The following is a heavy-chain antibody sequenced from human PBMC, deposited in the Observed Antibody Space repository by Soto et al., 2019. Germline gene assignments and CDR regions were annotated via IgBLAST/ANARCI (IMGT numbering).Heavy chain of an antibody. Sequence: SETLSLTCAVYGGSFSGYYWSWIRQPPGKGLERIGEINHSGSTNYNPSLKSRVTISVDTSKNQFSLKLSSVTAADTAVYYCARGTLRSEGYFQHWGQGTLVTVSS. CDR2: INHSGST. CDR1: GGSFSGYY. V-gene: IGHV4-34*01. J-gene: IGHJ1*01. D-gene: IGHD5-12*01. CDR3: ARGTLRSEGYFQH.